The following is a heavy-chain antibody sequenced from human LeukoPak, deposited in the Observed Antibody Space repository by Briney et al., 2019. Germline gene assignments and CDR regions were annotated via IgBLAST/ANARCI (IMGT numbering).Heavy chain of an antibody. CDR3: TTDISYYDSSGYYYAGRYFDY. CDR1: GFTFRNAR. CDR2: IKSKTDGGTT. D-gene: IGHD3-22*01. Sequence: GESLRLSCAASGFTFRNARMTWVRQAPGKGLGWVGRIKSKTDGGTTDYAAPVKGRFTISRDDSKNTLYLQMNSLKTEDTAVYYCTTDISYYDSSGYYYAGRYFDYWGQGTLVTVSS. V-gene: IGHV3-15*01. J-gene: IGHJ4*02.